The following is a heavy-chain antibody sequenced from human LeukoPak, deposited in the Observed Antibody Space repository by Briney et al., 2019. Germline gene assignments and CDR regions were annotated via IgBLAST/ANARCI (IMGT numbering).Heavy chain of an antibody. CDR2: IKPDGSEE. CDR1: GFTFSSYW. CDR3: TLVTRATAAVDY. V-gene: IGHV3-7*01. Sequence: GGSLRLSCAASGFTFSSYWMSWVRQVSGKGLEWVANIKPDGSEEYYVDSAKGRFTISRDNAEKSLYLQMNSLRVEDTAVYYCTLVTRATAAVDYWGQGTLVTVSS. J-gene: IGHJ4*02. D-gene: IGHD6-13*01.